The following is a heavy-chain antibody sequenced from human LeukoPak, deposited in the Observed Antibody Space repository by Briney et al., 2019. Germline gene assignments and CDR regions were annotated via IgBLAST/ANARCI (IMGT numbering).Heavy chain of an antibody. V-gene: IGHV3-30-3*01. CDR1: GFTFSSYA. J-gene: IGHJ1*01. CDR2: XSYDGSNK. D-gene: IGHD3-22*01. Sequence: PGRSLRLSCAASGFTFSSYAMHWVRQAPGKGLEWXXVXSYDGSNKYYAXSVXGXFTISRDNSKNTLYLQMNSLRAEDTAVYYCATAYDSSGYSWIYFQHWGQGTLVTVSS. CDR3: ATAYDSSGYSWIYFQH.